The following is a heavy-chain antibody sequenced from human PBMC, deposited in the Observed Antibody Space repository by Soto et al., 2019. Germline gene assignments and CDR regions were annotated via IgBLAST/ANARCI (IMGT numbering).Heavy chain of an antibody. Sequence: SETLSLTCTVSGGSISSYYWSWIRQPPGKGLEWIGYIYYSGSTNYNPSLKSRVTISVDTSKNQFSLKLSSVTAADTAVYYCATVWFGELSSNWFDPWGQGTLVTV. CDR3: ATVWFGELSSNWFDP. D-gene: IGHD3-10*01. J-gene: IGHJ5*02. CDR1: GGSISSYY. CDR2: IYYSGST. V-gene: IGHV4-59*01.